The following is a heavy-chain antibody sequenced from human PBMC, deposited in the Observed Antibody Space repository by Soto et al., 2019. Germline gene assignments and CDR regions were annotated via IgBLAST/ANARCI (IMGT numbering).Heavy chain of an antibody. D-gene: IGHD2-2*01. CDR2: VSAYNGKT. V-gene: IGHV1-18*01. CDR3: ARFCSSTTCHSYPCYYGMDV. Sequence: GASVKVSCKASGYTFTSYGISWVRQAPGQGLEWMGWVSAYNGKTNYAQKLQGRVTMTTDTSTSTAYMELRSLRSDDTAVYYCARFCSSTTCHSYPCYYGMDVWGQGTTVTVSS. CDR1: GYTFTSYG. J-gene: IGHJ6*02.